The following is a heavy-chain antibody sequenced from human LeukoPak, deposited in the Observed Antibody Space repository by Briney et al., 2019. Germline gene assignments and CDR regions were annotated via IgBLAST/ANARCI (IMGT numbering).Heavy chain of an antibody. CDR3: ARAPEGTMVRGVTNWFDP. D-gene: IGHD3-10*01. CDR1: GGSFSGYY. CDR2: INHSGST. Sequence: PSETLSLTCAVYGGSFSGYYWSWIRQPPGKGLEWIGEINHSGSTNYNPSLKCRVTISLDTSKNQFSLKLSSVTAADTAVYYCARAPEGTMVRGVTNWFDPWGQGTLVTVSS. V-gene: IGHV4-34*01. J-gene: IGHJ5*02.